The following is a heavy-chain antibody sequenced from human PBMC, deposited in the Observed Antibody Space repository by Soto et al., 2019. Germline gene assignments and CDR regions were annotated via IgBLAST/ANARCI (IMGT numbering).Heavy chain of an antibody. D-gene: IGHD1-26*01. J-gene: IGHJ4*02. CDR3: ARDKIKGAPDDLES. CDR1: GFTFSANA. CDR2: IAYDGTIK. V-gene: IGHV3-30-3*01. Sequence: QEQLVESGGDVVQPGRSLTLSCAASGFTFSANAMHWVRQAPGKGLEWVAVIAYDGTIKIYRDSVKGRFTISRDDSKSTLNLQMNSLRPEDTAVYYGARDKIKGAPDDLESWGQGTLVTVSS.